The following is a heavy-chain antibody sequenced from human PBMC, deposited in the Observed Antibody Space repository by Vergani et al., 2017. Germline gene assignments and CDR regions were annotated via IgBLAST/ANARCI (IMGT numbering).Heavy chain of an antibody. CDR3: ARTATRSGWYTVDY. CDR1: GGTFSSYA. D-gene: IGHD6-19*01. CDR2: ISVYNGNT. Sequence: QVQLVQSGAEVKKPGSSVKVSCKASGGTFSSYAISWVRQAPGQGLEWMGWISVYNGNTNSAQKLQGRVTMTTDTSTSTAYMELRSLRSDDTAVYYCARTATRSGWYTVDYWGQGTLVTVSS. J-gene: IGHJ4*02. V-gene: IGHV1-18*01.